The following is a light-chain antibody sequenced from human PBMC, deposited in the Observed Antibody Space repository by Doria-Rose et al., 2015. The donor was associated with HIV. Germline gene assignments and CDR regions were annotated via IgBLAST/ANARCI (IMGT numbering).Light chain of an antibody. V-gene: IGLV1-51*01. CDR3: ATWDSSLSVEV. CDR2: DNS. CDR1: SSNIGTTY. J-gene: IGLJ3*02. Sequence: QPVLTQSPSVSAAPGQRVTISCSGGSSNIGTTYVSWYRQLPGTVPQRLIFDNSSRPSGIPDRFTGSRSGTSATLVITGPQTGDEADYYCATWDSSLSVEVFGGGTKLTVL.